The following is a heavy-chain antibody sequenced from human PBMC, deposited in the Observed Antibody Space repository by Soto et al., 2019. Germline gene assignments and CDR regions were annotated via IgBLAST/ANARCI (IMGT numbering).Heavy chain of an antibody. CDR3: ARLGRYQMGIFDY. CDR1: GSSISSYY. J-gene: IGHJ4*02. CDR2: IYDSGST. D-gene: IGHD2-2*01. Sequence: PSETLSLTCTVSGSSISSYYWSWIRRPPGKGLEYIGYIYDSGSTNYNPSLKSRVTISVDTSKNQFSLKLSSVTAADTALYYCARLGRYQMGIFDYWGQGTLVTVSS. V-gene: IGHV4-59*08.